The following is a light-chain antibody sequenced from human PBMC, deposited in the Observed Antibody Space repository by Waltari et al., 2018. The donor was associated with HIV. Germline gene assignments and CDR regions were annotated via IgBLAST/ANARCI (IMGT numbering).Light chain of an antibody. CDR3: QQYDSSPLT. CDR2: GAS. Sequence: EIVLTQSPGTLSLSPVERATLSCRASQSLSNTYLAWYQQRPGQAPRLLIFGASGRATGIPDRFSGSGSGTDFTLTISRLEPEDFAVYHCQQYDSSPLTFGGGTKVEIK. CDR1: QSLSNTY. J-gene: IGKJ4*01. V-gene: IGKV3-20*01.